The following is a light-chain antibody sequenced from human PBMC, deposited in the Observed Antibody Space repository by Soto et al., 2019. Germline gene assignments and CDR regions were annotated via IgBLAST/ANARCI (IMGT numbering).Light chain of an antibody. J-gene: IGKJ2*01. CDR2: AAS. CDR1: QSISSY. V-gene: IGKV1-39*01. Sequence: DIQMTQSPSSLSASVGDRVTITCRASQSISSYLNWYQQKPGKAPKLLIYAASSLQSGVPSRFSGSGSRTDFTLSISSLQPEDFATYYGQQSYSTPYTFGQGTKLESK. CDR3: QQSYSTPYT.